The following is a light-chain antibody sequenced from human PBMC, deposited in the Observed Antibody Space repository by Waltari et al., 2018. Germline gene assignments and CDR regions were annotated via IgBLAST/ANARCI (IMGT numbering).Light chain of an antibody. CDR2: DNR. V-gene: IGLV1-51*01. J-gene: IGLJ3*02. Sequence: QSVLTQPPSVSAAPGQKVIISCSGSSSNLGSNSVSWYTQFPGTAPKLLIYDNRKRPSGIPDRFSGSKGYKSGTSVTLSITGLQTGDEAHYYCGAWDSSLTTWLFGGGTKLTVL. CDR1: SSNLGSNS. CDR3: GAWDSSLTTWL.